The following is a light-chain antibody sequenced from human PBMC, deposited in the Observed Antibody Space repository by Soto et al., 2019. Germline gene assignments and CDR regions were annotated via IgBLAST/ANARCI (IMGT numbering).Light chain of an antibody. V-gene: IGKV3-20*01. CDR1: QSVTSSW. Sequence: EMVLTQSPCTLSLSPGERATLFCRASQSVTSSWLAWYQQKPGQAPRLLIYGASSRATGIPDRFSGSGSGTDFTVTMSRLETEDFAVYYCQQYGSSITFGKGTRLEIK. CDR3: QQYGSSIT. J-gene: IGKJ5*01. CDR2: GAS.